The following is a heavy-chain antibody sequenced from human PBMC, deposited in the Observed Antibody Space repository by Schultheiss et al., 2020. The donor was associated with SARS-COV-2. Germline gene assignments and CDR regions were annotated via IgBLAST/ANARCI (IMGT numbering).Heavy chain of an antibody. CDR1: GGSLSGYY. D-gene: IGHD6-13*01. CDR2: IYYSGST. CDR3: ARGLAAAEDY. Sequence: SETLSLTCDVYGGSLSGYYWSWIRQHPGKGLEWIGYIYYSGSTNYNPSLKSRVTISVDTSKNQFSLKLSSVTAADTAVYYCARGLAAAEDYWGQGTLVTVSS. J-gene: IGHJ4*02. V-gene: IGHV4-59*01.